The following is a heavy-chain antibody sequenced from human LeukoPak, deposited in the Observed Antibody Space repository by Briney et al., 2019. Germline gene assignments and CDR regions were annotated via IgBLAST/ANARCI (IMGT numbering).Heavy chain of an antibody. CDR1: GFTFSSYW. D-gene: IGHD3-3*01. CDR2: ISTDGSST. CDR3: AKGDGNFWSGYHDAFDI. Sequence: GGSLRLSCAASGFTFSSYWMHWVRQAPGKGLAWVSRISTDGSSTSYADSVKGRFTISRDIAKNTLYLEMNSLRAEDMALYYCAKGDGNFWSGYHDAFDIWGQGTMVTVSS. J-gene: IGHJ3*02. V-gene: IGHV3-74*01.